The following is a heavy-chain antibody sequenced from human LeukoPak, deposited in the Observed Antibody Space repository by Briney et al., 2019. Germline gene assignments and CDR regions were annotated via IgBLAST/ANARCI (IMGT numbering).Heavy chain of an antibody. Sequence: PGGSLRLSCAASGFSLGDYWLTWVRQAPGKGLECVGNIKFDGSEKYYRDSVRGRFTISRDNAKNSLYLQMNSLRTEDTGVYYFTRDLNHDSSGWGQGTLVTVSS. CDR3: TRDLNHDSSG. D-gene: IGHD3-22*01. CDR1: GFSLGDYW. CDR2: IKFDGSEK. V-gene: IGHV3-7*01. J-gene: IGHJ4*02.